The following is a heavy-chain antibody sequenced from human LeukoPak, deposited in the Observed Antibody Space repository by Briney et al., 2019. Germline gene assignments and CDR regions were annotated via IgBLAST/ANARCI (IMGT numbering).Heavy chain of an antibody. Sequence: GGSLRLSCAASGFTFDDYAMHWVRQAPGKGLEWVSLISGDGGRTYYADSVKGRFTISRDNSKNSMYLQMNSLRTEDTALYYCAKDRVSSGWDYDYYYYGMDVWGQGTTVTVSS. D-gene: IGHD6-19*01. CDR3: AKDRVSSGWDYDYYYYGMDV. CDR1: GFTFDDYA. J-gene: IGHJ6*02. V-gene: IGHV3-43*02. CDR2: ISGDGGRT.